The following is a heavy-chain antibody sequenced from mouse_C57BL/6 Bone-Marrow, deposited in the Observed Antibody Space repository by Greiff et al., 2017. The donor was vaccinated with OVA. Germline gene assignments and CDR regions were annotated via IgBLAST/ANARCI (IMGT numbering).Heavy chain of an antibody. V-gene: IGHV3-6*01. J-gene: IGHJ3*01. CDR1: GYSITSGYY. D-gene: IGHD2-4*01. CDR2: ISYDGSK. Sequence: EVQLVESGPGLVKPSQSLSLTCSVTGYSITSGYYWNWIRQFPGNKLEWMGYISYDGSKNYNPSLKNRISITRDTSKNQFFLKLNSVTTEDTATYYCARAYDSLFAYWGQGTLVTVSA. CDR3: ARAYDSLFAY.